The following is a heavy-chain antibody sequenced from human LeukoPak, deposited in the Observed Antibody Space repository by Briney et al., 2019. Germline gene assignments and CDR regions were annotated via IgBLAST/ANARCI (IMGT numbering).Heavy chain of an antibody. D-gene: IGHD6-19*01. CDR1: GFTFSSYE. J-gene: IGHJ6*03. CDR2: ISSSDSTI. Sequence: GGSLRLSCAASGFTFSSYEMNWVRQAPGKGLEWVSYISSSDSTIYYADSVKGRFTISRDNAKNSLYLQMNSLRAEDTAVYYCATSLSGWGTYHYMNVWGKGTTVTISS. V-gene: IGHV3-48*03. CDR3: ATSLSGWGTYHYMNV.